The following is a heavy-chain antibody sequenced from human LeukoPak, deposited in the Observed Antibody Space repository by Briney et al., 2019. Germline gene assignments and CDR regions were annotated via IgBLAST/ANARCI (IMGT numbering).Heavy chain of an antibody. Sequence: PGGSLRLSCAASGFTFSSYGMYWVRQAPGKGLEWVAFIRYDGSNKYYADSVKGRFTISRDNSKNTLYLQMNSLRAEDTAVYYCAKDGDDFWTGDAFDIWGQGTMVTVSS. J-gene: IGHJ3*02. CDR1: GFTFSSYG. CDR2: IRYDGSNK. CDR3: AKDGDDFWTGDAFDI. V-gene: IGHV3-30*02. D-gene: IGHD3-3*01.